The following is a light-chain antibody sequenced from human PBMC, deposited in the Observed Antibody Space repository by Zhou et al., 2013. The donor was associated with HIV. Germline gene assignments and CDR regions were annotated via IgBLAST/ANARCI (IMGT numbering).Light chain of an antibody. J-gene: IGKJ1*01. Sequence: EIVLTQSPGTLSLSPGERATLSCRASQSVSNNYLAWYQQKPGQPPRLLIYGASSRAAGIPERFSGSGSGTDFTLTINRLEPEDFAVYYCQQYDNSRRTFGQGTKVEIK. V-gene: IGKV3-20*01. CDR3: QQYDNSRRT. CDR1: QSVSNNY. CDR2: GAS.